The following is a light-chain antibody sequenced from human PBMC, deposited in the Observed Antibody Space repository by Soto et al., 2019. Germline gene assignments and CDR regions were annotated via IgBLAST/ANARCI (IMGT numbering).Light chain of an antibody. V-gene: IGLV1-40*01. CDR2: TNN. Sequence: QSVLTQPPSVSGAPGQRVTISCTGSSSDIGAGYDVHWYQQLPGAAPKLLIYTNNNRPSGVPDRFSGSKSGTSASLAITGLQAEDEADYYCQSYDTSLGYVFGSETNLTVL. CDR1: SSDIGAGYD. J-gene: IGLJ1*01. CDR3: QSYDTSLGYV.